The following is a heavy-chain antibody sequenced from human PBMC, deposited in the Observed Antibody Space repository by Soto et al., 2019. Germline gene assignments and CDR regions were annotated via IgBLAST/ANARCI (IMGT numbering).Heavy chain of an antibody. CDR1: GGSISSNICF. CDR3: ARLGRLGGDFDY. Sequence: PSETLSLTCTVSGGSISSNICFWGWIRQPPGKGLGWIASIYYSGSTYYNPSLKSRVTISVDTSKNQFSLKLSSVTAADTAVYYCARLGRLGGDFDYWGQGTLVTVSS. J-gene: IGHJ4*02. V-gene: IGHV4-39*01. D-gene: IGHD1-1*01. CDR2: IYYSGST.